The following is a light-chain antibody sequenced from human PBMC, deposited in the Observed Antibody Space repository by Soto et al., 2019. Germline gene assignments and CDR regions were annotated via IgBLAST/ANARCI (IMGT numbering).Light chain of an antibody. CDR2: DVS. CDR1: SSDVGGYNY. J-gene: IGLJ1*01. Sequence: QSALTQPASVSGSPGQSITISCTGTSSDVGGYNYVSWYQQHPGKAPKLMIYDVSYRPSGVSDRFSGSKSGNTASLTISGLHSEDEADYYCDSYTSGSSYVFGTGTKVTVL. CDR3: DSYTSGSSYV. V-gene: IGLV2-14*01.